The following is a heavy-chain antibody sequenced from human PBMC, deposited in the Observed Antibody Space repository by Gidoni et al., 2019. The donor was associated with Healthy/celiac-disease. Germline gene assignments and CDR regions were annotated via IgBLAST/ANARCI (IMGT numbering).Heavy chain of an antibody. CDR1: GFTFSSYS. V-gene: IGHV3-48*01. D-gene: IGHD3-22*01. J-gene: IGHJ3*02. CDR3: ARNPNYYDSSGYYFDDAFDI. CDR2: ISRSSSTI. Sequence: EVQLVESGGGLVQPGGSLRLSCAASGFTFSSYSMNWVRQAPGKGLEWVSYISRSSSTIYYADSVKGRFTISRDNAKNSLYLQMNSLRAEDTAVYYCARNPNYYDSSGYYFDDAFDIWGQGTMVTVSS.